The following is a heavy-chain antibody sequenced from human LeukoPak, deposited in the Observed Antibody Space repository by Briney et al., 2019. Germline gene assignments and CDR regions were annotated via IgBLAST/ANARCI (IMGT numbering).Heavy chain of an antibody. J-gene: IGHJ3*02. V-gene: IGHV3-30*04. CDR2: ISYDGSNK. CDR3: ARDRDYVWGSYESSYAFDI. Sequence: GGSLRLSCAASGFTFSSYAMHWVRQAPGKGLEWVAVISYDGSNKYYADSVKGRFTISRDNSKNTLYLQMNGLRAEDTAVYYCARDRDYVWGSYESSYAFDIWGQGTMVTVSS. D-gene: IGHD3-16*01. CDR1: GFTFSSYA.